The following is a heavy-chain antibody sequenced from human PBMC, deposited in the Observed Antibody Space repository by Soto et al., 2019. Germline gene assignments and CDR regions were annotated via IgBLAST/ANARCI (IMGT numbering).Heavy chain of an antibody. J-gene: IGHJ5*01. V-gene: IGHV3-23*01. Sequence: EVHLLESGGALVQPGGSLTLSCAASGFSFSDYAMSWVRQAPGKGLEWVSSISLTGDSAYYADSVKGRFAISRDRSKNRLSLQMNSLRVEDTAVYYCAKGPDGSGYYHNWFDSWGQGTLITVSS. CDR2: ISLTGDSA. D-gene: IGHD3-22*01. CDR3: AKGPDGSGYYHNWFDS. CDR1: GFSFSDYA.